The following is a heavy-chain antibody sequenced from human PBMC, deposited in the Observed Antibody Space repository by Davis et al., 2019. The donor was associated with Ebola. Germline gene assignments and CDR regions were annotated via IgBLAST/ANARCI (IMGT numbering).Heavy chain of an antibody. CDR1: GYTFTDYY. V-gene: IGHV1-2*02. J-gene: IGHJ4*02. Sequence: AASVKVSCKATGYTFTDYYMHWVRQAPGQGLEWMGWINPKSGDTNYAQISQGRVTMTRDTSVSTAYMELSSLRSEDTAVYYCARGTRVGDYWGQGTLVTVSS. D-gene: IGHD1-26*01. CDR2: INPKSGDT. CDR3: ARGTRVGDY.